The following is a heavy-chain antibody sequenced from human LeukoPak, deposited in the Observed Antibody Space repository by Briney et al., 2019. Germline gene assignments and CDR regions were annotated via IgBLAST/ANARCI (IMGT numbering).Heavy chain of an antibody. Sequence: GGSLRLSCVASGFSFSSFSMHWVRQAPGKGLEWVAFLSYDGSDKYYADSVMGRFTISRDNSKNTVYLEVNRPTREDTAVYYCAGDPSRIAVAGGRLDYWGQGTPVIVSS. J-gene: IGHJ4*02. CDR3: AGDPSRIAVAGGRLDY. D-gene: IGHD6-19*01. V-gene: IGHV3-30*04. CDR2: LSYDGSDK. CDR1: GFSFSSFS.